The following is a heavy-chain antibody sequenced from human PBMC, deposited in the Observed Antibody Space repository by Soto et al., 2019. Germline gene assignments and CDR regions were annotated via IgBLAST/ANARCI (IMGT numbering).Heavy chain of an antibody. J-gene: IGHJ4*02. V-gene: IGHV3-33*01. CDR1: GFTFSSYG. D-gene: IGHD3-22*01. CDR2: IWYDGSNK. CDR3: ARALPYYDKGADY. Sequence: QVQLVESGGGVVRPGRSLRLSCAASGFTFSSYGMHWVRQAPGKGLEWVAVIWYDGSNKYYADSVKGRFTISRDNSKNTLYLQMNSLRAEDTAVYYCARALPYYDKGADYWGQGTLVTVSS.